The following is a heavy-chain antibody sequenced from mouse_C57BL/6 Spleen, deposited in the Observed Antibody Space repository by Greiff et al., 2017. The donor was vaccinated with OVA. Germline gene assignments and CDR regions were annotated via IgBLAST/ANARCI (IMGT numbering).Heavy chain of an antibody. CDR3: TRDRGYDGYTYFDV. J-gene: IGHJ1*03. CDR2: ISSGGDYI. Sequence: EVHLVESGEGLVKPGGSLKLSCAASGFTFSSYAMSWVRQTPEKRLEWVAYISSGGDYIYYADTVKGRFTISRDNARNTLYLQMSSLKSEDTAMYYCTRDRGYDGYTYFDVWGTGTTVTVSS. D-gene: IGHD2-3*01. V-gene: IGHV5-9-1*02. CDR1: GFTFSSYA.